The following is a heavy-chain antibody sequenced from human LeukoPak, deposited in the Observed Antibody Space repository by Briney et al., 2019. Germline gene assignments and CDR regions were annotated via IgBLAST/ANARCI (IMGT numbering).Heavy chain of an antibody. CDR2: ISGSGGST. V-gene: IGHV3-23*01. D-gene: IGHD1-26*01. J-gene: IGHJ4*02. CDR3: AKGLRAESIVGATHFDY. CDR1: GFTFSSYA. Sequence: PGGSLRRSCAAFGFTFSSYAMSWVRQAPGKGLEWVSAISGSGGSTYYADSVKGRFTISRDNSKNTLYLQMNSLRAEDTAVYYCAKGLRAESIVGATHFDYWGQGALVTVSS.